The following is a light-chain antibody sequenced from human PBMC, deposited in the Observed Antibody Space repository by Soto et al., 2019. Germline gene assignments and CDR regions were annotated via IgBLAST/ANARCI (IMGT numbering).Light chain of an antibody. CDR3: SSYTGTNVI. V-gene: IGLV2-8*01. CDR1: LSDVGGQNL. J-gene: IGLJ2*01. CDR2: DVN. Sequence: QSALTQPPSASGSPGQSVTISCTGTLSDVGGQNLVSWYRQDPGKAPKLIIYDVNQRPSGVPDRFSGSKSGSTASLTVSGLQAEDEANYYCSSYTGTNVIFGGGTKLPS.